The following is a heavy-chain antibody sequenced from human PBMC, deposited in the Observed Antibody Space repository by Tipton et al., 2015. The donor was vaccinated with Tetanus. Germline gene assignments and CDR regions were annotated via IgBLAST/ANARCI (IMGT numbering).Heavy chain of an antibody. CDR2: ISGSDGNI. Sequence: SLRLSCAASGFNFSDSAMNWVRQAPGKGLEWVSGISGSDGNIYYADSVKGRFTISRDNSKNTLFLQMNSLRAEDTAVYYCAKRTITFDYWGQGTLVTVSS. CDR3: AKRTITFDY. V-gene: IGHV3-23*01. J-gene: IGHJ4*02. D-gene: IGHD5-24*01. CDR1: GFNFSDSA.